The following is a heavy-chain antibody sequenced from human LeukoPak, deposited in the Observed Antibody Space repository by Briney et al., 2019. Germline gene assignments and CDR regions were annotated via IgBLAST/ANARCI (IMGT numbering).Heavy chain of an antibody. Sequence: PGGSLRLSCAASGFTFNNYAMTWVRQAPGKGLEWVSSISASGVMTYYADSVKGRFTVSRDNSKNTLYLQMNSLRAEDTAVYYCARDGSVLWFGELFYWGQGTLVTVSS. J-gene: IGHJ4*02. CDR2: ISASGVMT. V-gene: IGHV3-23*01. CDR1: GFTFNNYA. CDR3: ARDGSVLWFGELFY. D-gene: IGHD3-10*01.